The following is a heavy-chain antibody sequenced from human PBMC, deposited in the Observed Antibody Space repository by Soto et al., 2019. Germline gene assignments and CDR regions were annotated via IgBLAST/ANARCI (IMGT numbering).Heavy chain of an antibody. Sequence: PSQTLSLTFAIFGDSVSSNTSAWNWIRSSPSRGLEWLGRTYYRSNWRHDYAVSVKSRITVNPDTSKNHFSLQLNSVTPDDTAVYYCARGVAGSGFDLWGQGTMLTV. J-gene: IGHJ4*02. CDR3: ARGVAGSGFDL. CDR1: GDSVSSNTSA. CDR2: TYYRSNWRH. D-gene: IGHD6-19*01. V-gene: IGHV6-1*01.